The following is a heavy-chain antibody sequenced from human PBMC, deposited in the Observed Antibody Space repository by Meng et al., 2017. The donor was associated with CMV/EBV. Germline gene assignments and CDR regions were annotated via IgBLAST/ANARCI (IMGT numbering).Heavy chain of an antibody. Sequence: GGSLRLSCAASGFTFSNAWMSWVRQAPGTGLEWVGRIKSKTDGGTTDYAAPVKGRFTISRDDSKNTLYLQMNSLKTEDTAVYYCTTEPWNYVYYYYGMDVWGQGTTVTVSS. J-gene: IGHJ6*02. CDR3: TTEPWNYVYYYYGMDV. V-gene: IGHV3-15*01. CDR2: IKSKTDGGTT. D-gene: IGHD1-7*01. CDR1: GFTFSNAW.